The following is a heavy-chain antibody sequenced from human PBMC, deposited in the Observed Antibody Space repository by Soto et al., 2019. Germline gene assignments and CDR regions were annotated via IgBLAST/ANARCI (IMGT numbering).Heavy chain of an antibody. V-gene: IGHV4-39*01. D-gene: IGHD6-19*01. CDR2: IYYSGST. CDR3: ARTRAVWIDP. CDR1: GGSISSSSYY. J-gene: IGHJ5*02. Sequence: QLQLQESGPGLVKPSETLSLTCTVSGGSISSSSYYWGWIRQPPGKGLEWIGSIYYSGSTYYNPSLKSRVTSSVDTSKNQFSLKLSSVTAADTAVYYCARTRAVWIDPWGQGTLVTVSS.